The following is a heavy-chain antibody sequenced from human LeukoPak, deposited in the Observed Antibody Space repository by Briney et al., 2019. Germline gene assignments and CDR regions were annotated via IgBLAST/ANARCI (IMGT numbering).Heavy chain of an antibody. CDR2: ISYDGSNK. Sequence: GRSLRLSCAASGFTFSSYGMHWVRQAPGKGLEWVAVISYDGSNKYYADSVKGRFTISRDNSKNTLYLQMNSLRAEDTAVYYCATSITMVRGVIIKGIDYWGQGTLVTVSS. CDR3: ATSITMVRGVIIKGIDY. D-gene: IGHD3-10*01. V-gene: IGHV3-30*19. J-gene: IGHJ4*02. CDR1: GFTFSSYG.